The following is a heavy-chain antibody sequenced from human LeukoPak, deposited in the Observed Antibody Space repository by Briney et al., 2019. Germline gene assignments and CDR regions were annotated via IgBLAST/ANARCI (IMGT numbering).Heavy chain of an antibody. D-gene: IGHD4-17*01. Sequence: PGGSLRLSCAASGFTFSSYSMNWVRQAPGKGLEWVSSISSGSSYIYYADSVKGRFTISRDNAKNSLYLQMNSLRAEDTAVYYCARVGYGDYYFDYWGQGTLVTVSS. J-gene: IGHJ4*02. CDR2: ISSGSSYI. V-gene: IGHV3-21*01. CDR3: ARVGYGDYYFDY. CDR1: GFTFSSYS.